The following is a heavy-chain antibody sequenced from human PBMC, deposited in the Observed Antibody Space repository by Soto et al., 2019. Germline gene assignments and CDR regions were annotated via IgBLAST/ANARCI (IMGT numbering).Heavy chain of an antibody. J-gene: IGHJ6*01. CDR2: IYPGDSDT. CDR3: ASVKIGNFYYGMDV. Sequence: GESLKICRKGFGNNFTNKGIGWVRKMPGKNLEFMGIIYPGDSDTRYSPSFKGQVTISVDKSIRTAYLQWSDLKASDTASYYCASVKIGNFYYGMDVWGQGAPVTVCS. CDR1: GNNFTNKG. V-gene: IGHV5-51*03.